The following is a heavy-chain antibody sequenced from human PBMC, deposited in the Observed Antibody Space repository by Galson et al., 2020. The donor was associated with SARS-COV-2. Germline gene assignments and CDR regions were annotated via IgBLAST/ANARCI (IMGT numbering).Heavy chain of an antibody. Sequence: GESLKISCSASGFPFDTYAMSWVRQAPGKGLEWVSAITGSGDGTFYADSVRGRFTNSRDNSKNTLYLQINSLRVEDTAVYYCAKDFNGVGRFDYWGQGTLVTVA. V-gene: IGHV3-23*01. CDR1: GFPFDTYA. CDR3: AKDFNGVGRFDY. CDR2: ITGSGDGT. J-gene: IGHJ4*02. D-gene: IGHD2-8*01.